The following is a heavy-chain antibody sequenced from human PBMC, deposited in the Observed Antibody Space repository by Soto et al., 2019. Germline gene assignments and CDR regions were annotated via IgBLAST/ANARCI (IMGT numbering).Heavy chain of an antibody. CDR3: ARRGMVATSTNYYYYYMDV. V-gene: IGHV3-33*01. CDR2: IWYDGSNK. CDR1: GLTFSSYG. Sequence: PGGSLRLSCAASGLTFSSYGMHWVRQAPGKGLEWVAVIWYDGSNKYYADSVKGRFTISRDNSKNTLYLQMNSLRAEDTAVYYCARRGMVATSTNYYYYYMDVWGKGTTVTVSS. J-gene: IGHJ6*03. D-gene: IGHD5-12*01.